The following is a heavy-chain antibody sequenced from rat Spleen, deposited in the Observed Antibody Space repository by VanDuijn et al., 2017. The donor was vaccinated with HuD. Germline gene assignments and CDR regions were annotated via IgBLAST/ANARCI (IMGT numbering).Heavy chain of an antibody. Sequence: EVQLVESGGGLVQPGRSLKISCAASGFTFSDYNMAWVRQAPKKGLEWVATITYDGSSTYYRDSVKGRFTISRENAKSTLYLQMDSLRSEDTATYYCARRKERDSYAQDYWGQGVMVTVSS. CDR1: GFTFSDYN. J-gene: IGHJ2*01. CDR3: ARRKERDSYAQDY. V-gene: IGHV5-7*01. CDR2: ITYDGSST. D-gene: IGHD1-12*01.